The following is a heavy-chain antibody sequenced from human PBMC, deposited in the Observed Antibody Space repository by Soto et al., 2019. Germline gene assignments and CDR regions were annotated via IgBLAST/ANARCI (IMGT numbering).Heavy chain of an antibody. V-gene: IGHV4-4*02. Sequence: QVHLQESGPGLVKPSGTLSLTCTVSNASISSRTWWTWVRQTPGKVLERIGEIYHSGSINHNPSLKSRVTMSVDKTKNQFSLKMTSVTAADTGVYYCASKFGELLADAVDIWGQGTVVTVSS. CDR2: IYHSGSI. J-gene: IGHJ3*02. CDR1: NASISSRTW. D-gene: IGHD3-10*01. CDR3: ASKFGELLADAVDI.